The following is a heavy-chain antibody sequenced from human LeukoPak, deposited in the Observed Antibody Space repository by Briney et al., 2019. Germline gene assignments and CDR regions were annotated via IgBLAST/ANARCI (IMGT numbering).Heavy chain of an antibody. CDR3: AKDKGIYCSSIDCSPGMDV. CDR2: IWYDGSNK. Sequence: SGGSLRLSCAASGFTFSTYGMHWVRQAPGKGLEWVAVIWYDGSNKYYADSVKGRFTISRDNSKNTLSLQMNSLRAEDTAVYYCAKDKGIYCSSIDCSPGMDVWGQGTTVTVSS. CDR1: GFTFSTYG. J-gene: IGHJ6*02. D-gene: IGHD2-2*01. V-gene: IGHV3-30*02.